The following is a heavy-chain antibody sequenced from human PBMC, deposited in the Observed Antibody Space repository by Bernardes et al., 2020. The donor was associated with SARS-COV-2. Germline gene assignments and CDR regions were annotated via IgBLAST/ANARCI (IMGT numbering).Heavy chain of an antibody. D-gene: IGHD3-3*01. V-gene: IGHV1-18*01. Sequence: ASVKVSCKASGYSFTGFGISWVRQAPGQGFEWVGWISAHNGNINYAQKFQGRVTMTTDTSSSTAYMELRSLRSDDTAVYYCARDQDARFFEWLFSIDFWGQGTPITVSS. CDR2: ISAHNGNI. CDR1: GYSFTGFG. CDR3: ARDQDARFFEWLFSIDF. J-gene: IGHJ4*02.